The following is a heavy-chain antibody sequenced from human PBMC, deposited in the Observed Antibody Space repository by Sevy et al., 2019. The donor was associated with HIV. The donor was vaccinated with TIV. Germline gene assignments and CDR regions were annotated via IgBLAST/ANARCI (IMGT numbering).Heavy chain of an antibody. CDR2: ISGSADAT. CDR1: GFTFSNYA. V-gene: IGHV3-23*01. Sequence: GGSLRLSCAASGFTFSNYAMSWVRQTPGKGLEWVSAISGSADATYYTDSVKGRFTTSRDNSKNTGYLQMNSLRAEDTTVYYCVKEVSQYSYSDYWGQGTLVTVSS. D-gene: IGHD5-18*01. J-gene: IGHJ4*02. CDR3: VKEVSQYSYSDY.